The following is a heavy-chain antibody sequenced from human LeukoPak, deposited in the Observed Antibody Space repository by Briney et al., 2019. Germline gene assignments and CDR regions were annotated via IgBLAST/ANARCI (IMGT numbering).Heavy chain of an antibody. J-gene: IGHJ4*02. CDR1: GFTFSSYA. CDR3: VLRGYYDILTGYSYFDY. D-gene: IGHD3-9*01. V-gene: IGHV3-23*01. CDR2: ISGSGGCT. Sequence: GGSLRLSCAASGFTFSSYAMSWVRQAPGKGLEWVSAISGSGGCTYYADSVKGRFTISRDNSKNTLYLQMNSLRAEDTAVYYCVLRGYYDILTGYSYFDYWGQGTLVTVSS.